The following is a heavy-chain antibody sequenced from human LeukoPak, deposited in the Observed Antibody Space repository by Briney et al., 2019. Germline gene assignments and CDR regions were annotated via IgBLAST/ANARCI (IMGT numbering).Heavy chain of an antibody. Sequence: PGGSLRLSCAASGFTFSSYAMHWVRQAPGKGLEWVAVISYDGSNKYYADSVKGRFTISRDNSKNTLYLQTNSLRAEDTAVYYCAKNLGGPTLPDYWGQGTLVTVSS. CDR2: ISYDGSNK. CDR1: GFTFSSYA. D-gene: IGHD3-10*01. CDR3: AKNLGGPTLPDY. J-gene: IGHJ4*02. V-gene: IGHV3-30*18.